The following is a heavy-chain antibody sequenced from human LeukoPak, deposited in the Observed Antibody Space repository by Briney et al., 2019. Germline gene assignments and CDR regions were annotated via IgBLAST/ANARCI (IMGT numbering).Heavy chain of an antibody. J-gene: IGHJ5*02. Sequence: SETLSLTCTVSGGSMSSYDCSWIRQPPEKELEWIGYIYYSGNTNYNPSLKSRVTISIDTSKNQFSLNLNSVTAADTAVYYCARRYCSGGSCPNWFDPWGQGTLVTVSS. V-gene: IGHV4-59*01. CDR2: IYYSGNT. CDR1: GGSMSSYD. CDR3: ARRYCSGGSCPNWFDP. D-gene: IGHD2-15*01.